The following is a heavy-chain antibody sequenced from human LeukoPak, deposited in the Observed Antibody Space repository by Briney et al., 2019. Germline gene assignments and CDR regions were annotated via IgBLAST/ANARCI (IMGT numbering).Heavy chain of an antibody. D-gene: IGHD3-3*01. CDR3: ARGGTDFWSGYSPEYYFDY. Sequence: GGSLRLSCAASGFTFSSYSMNWVRQAPGKGLEWVSSISSSSSYIYYADSVKGRFTISRDNAKNSLYLQMNSLRAEDTAVYYCARGGTDFWSGYSPEYYFDYWGQGTLVTVSS. J-gene: IGHJ4*02. CDR2: ISSSSSYI. V-gene: IGHV3-21*01. CDR1: GFTFSSYS.